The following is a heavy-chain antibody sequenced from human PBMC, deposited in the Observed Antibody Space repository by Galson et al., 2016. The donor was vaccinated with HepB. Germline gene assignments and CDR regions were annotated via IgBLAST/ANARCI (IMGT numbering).Heavy chain of an antibody. V-gene: IGHV1-69*10. CDR3: ARVGGARPRHYYYYGMDV. Sequence: SVKVSCKASGGTFSNYAITWVRQAPGQGLEWMAGIVPDLDVANYAQNFQGRVTISADKSTSTTYMELSSLRSEDTAVYFCARVGGARPRHYYYYGMDVWGQGTTVIVSS. D-gene: IGHD6-25*01. CDR1: GGTFSNYA. J-gene: IGHJ6*02. CDR2: IVPDLDVA.